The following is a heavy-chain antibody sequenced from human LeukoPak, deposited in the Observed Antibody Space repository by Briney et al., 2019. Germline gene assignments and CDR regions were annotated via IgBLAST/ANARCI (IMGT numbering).Heavy chain of an antibody. Sequence: SQTLSLTCAVSGGSISSGGYSWSWIRQPPGKGLEWIGYIYHSGSTNYNPSLKSRVTISVDTSKNQFSLKLSSVTAADTAVYYCARGQGSGWLNYWGQGTLVTVSS. V-gene: IGHV4-30-2*01. CDR1: GGSISSGGYS. D-gene: IGHD6-19*01. J-gene: IGHJ4*02. CDR2: IYHSGST. CDR3: ARGQGSGWLNY.